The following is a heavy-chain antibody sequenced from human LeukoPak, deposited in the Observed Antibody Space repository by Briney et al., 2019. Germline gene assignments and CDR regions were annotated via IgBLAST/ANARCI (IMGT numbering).Heavy chain of an antibody. J-gene: IGHJ4*02. D-gene: IGHD6-19*01. CDR1: GYTLTELS. Sequence: ASVKVSCKVSGYTLTELSMHWVRQAPGKGLEWMGGFDPEDGETIYAQKFQGRVTMTEDTSTDTAYMELSSLRSEDTAVYYCATVLDPFDYSSGWYGDYWGQGTLVTVSS. CDR2: FDPEDGET. CDR3: ATVLDPFDYSSGWYGDY. V-gene: IGHV1-24*01.